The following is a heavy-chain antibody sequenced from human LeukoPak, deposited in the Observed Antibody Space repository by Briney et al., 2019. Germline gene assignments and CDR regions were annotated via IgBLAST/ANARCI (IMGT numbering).Heavy chain of an antibody. CDR3: ARALTSATRYFEL. J-gene: IGHJ2*01. CDR1: GGSISSGGDY. Sequence: SQTLSLTCSVSGGSISSGGDYWSWIRHHPGKGLEWIGYISYSGSTHYNPSPKSRVTISEDTSKNQFSLKLTSVTAADTAVYYCARALTSATRYFELWGRGTLVTVSS. V-gene: IGHV4-31*03. CDR2: ISYSGST. D-gene: IGHD4-17*01.